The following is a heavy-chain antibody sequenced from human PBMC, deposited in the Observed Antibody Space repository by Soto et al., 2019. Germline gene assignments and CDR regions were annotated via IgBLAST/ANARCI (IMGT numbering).Heavy chain of an antibody. J-gene: IGHJ4*02. V-gene: IGHV3-48*03. CDR3: ASGFWSGYWGIGY. D-gene: IGHD3-3*01. Sequence: GGSLRLSCAASGFTFSSYEMNWVRQAPGKGLEWVSYISSSGSTIYYADSVKGRFTISRDNAKNSLYLQMNSLRAEDTAVYYCASGFWSGYWGIGYWGQGTLVTVSS. CDR2: ISSSGSTI. CDR1: GFTFSSYE.